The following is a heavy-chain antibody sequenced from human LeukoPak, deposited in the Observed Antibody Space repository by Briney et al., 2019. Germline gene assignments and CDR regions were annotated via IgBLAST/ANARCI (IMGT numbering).Heavy chain of an antibody. CDR1: GFTFSSYA. D-gene: IGHD3-22*01. J-gene: IGHJ4*02. Sequence: PGGSLRLSCSASGFTFSSYAMSWVRQAPGKGLEWVSAISGSGGSAYYADSVKGRFTISRDNSKNTLYLQMNSLRAEDTAVYYCAKDRGYDSSGLDYWGQGTLVTVSS. CDR3: AKDRGYDSSGLDY. CDR2: ISGSGGSA. V-gene: IGHV3-23*01.